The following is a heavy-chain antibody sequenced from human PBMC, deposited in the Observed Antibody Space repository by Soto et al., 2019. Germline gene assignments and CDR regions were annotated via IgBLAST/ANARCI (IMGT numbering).Heavy chain of an antibody. J-gene: IGHJ4*02. CDR3: ARGGGWYFDY. CDR2: ISAYNANT. D-gene: IGHD6-19*01. V-gene: IGHV1-18*01. CDR1: GYTFASSG. Sequence: ASVKGSCKASGYTFASSGISWGRQAPGQGLEWMGWISAYNANTHSAQKLQGRVTMTTDTATSTAYMELRSLTSDDTDVYYCARGGGWYFDYWGQGTLVTVSS.